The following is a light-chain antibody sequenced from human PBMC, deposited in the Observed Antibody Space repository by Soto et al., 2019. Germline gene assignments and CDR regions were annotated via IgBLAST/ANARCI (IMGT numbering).Light chain of an antibody. J-gene: IGLJ2*01. CDR3: SSDGDRNNFV. CDR2: EVS. V-gene: IGLV2-8*01. Sequence: QSALTQPPSASGSPGQSVTISCTGTSSDVGGYNYVSWYQQHPGKAPKLMIYEVSKRPSGVPDRFSGSKSGNTSSLTVSGLQAEDDADYYWSSDGDRNNFVFGGGTKLTVL. CDR1: SSDVGGYNY.